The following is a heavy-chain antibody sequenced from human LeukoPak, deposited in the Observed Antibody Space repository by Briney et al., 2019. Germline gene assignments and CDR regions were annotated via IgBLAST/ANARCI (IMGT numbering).Heavy chain of an antibody. V-gene: IGHV3-21*01. CDR3: ARDGAITMVRGVTFDY. J-gene: IGHJ4*02. D-gene: IGHD3-10*01. Sequence: AGGSLRLSCAASGFTFSSYSMNWVRQAPGKGLEWVSSISSSSSYIYYADSVKGRFTISRDNAKSSLYLQMNSLRAEDTAVYYCARDGAITMVRGVTFDYWGQGTLVTVSS. CDR2: ISSSSSYI. CDR1: GFTFSSYS.